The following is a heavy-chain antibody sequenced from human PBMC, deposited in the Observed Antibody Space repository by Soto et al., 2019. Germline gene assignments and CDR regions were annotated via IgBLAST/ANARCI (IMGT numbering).Heavy chain of an antibody. V-gene: IGHV3-53*01. CDR2: IYSGGST. Sequence: GGSLRLSCAASGFSVSSSDMSWVRQVPGEVLEWVSVIYSGGSTHDADYVKGRFSVSRDTSKNTVDLQMNSLRVDDTAVYYCGTSSRKDYHFAMDVWGQGTAVTVSS. CDR1: GFSVSSSD. D-gene: IGHD6-6*01. J-gene: IGHJ6*02. CDR3: GTSSRKDYHFAMDV.